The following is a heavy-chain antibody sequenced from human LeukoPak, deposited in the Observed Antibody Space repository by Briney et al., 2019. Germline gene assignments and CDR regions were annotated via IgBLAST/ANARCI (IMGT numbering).Heavy chain of an antibody. Sequence: GGSLRLSCAASGFSFSTYWMTWVRQAPGQGLEWVANIEPNGSDKYYVDSVKGRFTISRDNAKNSLYLQMHSLRVEDTAVYYRARDYYGSSGYYPHDYWGQGSLVTVSS. J-gene: IGHJ4*02. CDR3: ARDYYGSSGYYPHDY. CDR1: GFSFSTYW. D-gene: IGHD3-22*01. CDR2: IEPNGSDK. V-gene: IGHV3-7*01.